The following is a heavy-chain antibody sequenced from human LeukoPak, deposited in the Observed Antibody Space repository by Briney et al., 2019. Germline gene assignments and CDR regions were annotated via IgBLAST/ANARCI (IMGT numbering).Heavy chain of an antibody. V-gene: IGHV3-30*18. Sequence: PGGSLRLSCAASGFXFSSYGMHWVRQAPGKGREWVAVISYDGSNKYYADSVKGRFTISRDNSKNTLYLQMNSLRAEDTAVYYCAKQVPGTTVPDYWGQGTLVTVSS. J-gene: IGHJ4*02. CDR1: GFXFSSYG. D-gene: IGHD1-1*01. CDR3: AKQVPGTTVPDY. CDR2: ISYDGSNK.